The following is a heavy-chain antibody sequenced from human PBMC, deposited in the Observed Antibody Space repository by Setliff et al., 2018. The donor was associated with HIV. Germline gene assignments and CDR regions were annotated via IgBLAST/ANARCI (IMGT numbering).Heavy chain of an antibody. CDR1: GYSIGSGSF. CDR2: IPHNGGT. V-gene: IGHV4-38-2*01. J-gene: IGHJ4*02. CDR3: ARYSTLTTNFDY. D-gene: IGHD4-17*01. Sequence: SETLSLTCAVSGYSIGSGSFWGWIRQPPGKGLEWIATIPHNGGTYYNPDPSLTGRVTISVDTSKNQFSLKLAFVTAADTAVYYCARYSTLTTNFDYWGQGTLVTVS.